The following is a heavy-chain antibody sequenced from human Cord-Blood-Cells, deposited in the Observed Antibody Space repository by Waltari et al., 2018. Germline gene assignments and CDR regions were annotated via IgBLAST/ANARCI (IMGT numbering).Heavy chain of an antibody. J-gene: IGHJ5*02. V-gene: IGHV4-39*01. D-gene: IGHD6-13*01. CDR1: GGSISSSSYY. CDR3: AAGMAAAGTRWFDP. CDR2: IYYSGTT. Sequence: QLQLQESGPGLVKPSETLSLTCTVSGGSISSSSYYWGWIRQPPGKGLEWIGSIYYSGTTYYHPALKGRVTISVDTSTTQFSLKLSSVTAADTAVYYCAAGMAAAGTRWFDPWGQGTLVTVSS.